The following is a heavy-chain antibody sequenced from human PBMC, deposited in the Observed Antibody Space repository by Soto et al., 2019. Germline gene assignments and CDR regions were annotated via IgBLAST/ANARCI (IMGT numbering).Heavy chain of an antibody. D-gene: IGHD3-22*01. J-gene: IGHJ5*02. CDR3: VRAYYDTSGYSLDP. CDR1: GGSISSSNW. V-gene: IGHV4-4*02. CDR2: VYNSGSI. Sequence: SETLSLTCAVSGGSISSSNWWSWVRQPPGKGLEWIGYVYNSGSINYNPSLKSRVIISVDRAKNQFSLRLSSVTAADTAVYYCVRAYYDTSGYSLDPWGQGTLVTVSS.